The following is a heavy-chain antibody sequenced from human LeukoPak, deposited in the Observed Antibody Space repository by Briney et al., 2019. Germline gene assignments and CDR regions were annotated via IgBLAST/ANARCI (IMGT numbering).Heavy chain of an antibody. J-gene: IGHJ4*02. CDR1: GFIFSNAW. D-gene: IGHD6-6*01. V-gene: IGHV3-23*01. Sequence: GGSLRLSCAASGFIFSNAWMNWVRQAPGKGLEWVSAISGSGGSTYHADSVKGRFTISRDNSKNTLYLQMNSLRAEDTAVYYCAKMGVVAARPGTFDYWGQGTLVTVSS. CDR2: ISGSGGST. CDR3: AKMGVVAARPGTFDY.